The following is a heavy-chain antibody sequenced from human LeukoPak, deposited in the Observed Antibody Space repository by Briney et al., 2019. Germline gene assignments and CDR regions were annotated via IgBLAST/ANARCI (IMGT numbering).Heavy chain of an antibody. CDR2: IKEDGGEK. CDR1: GFTFSSYS. V-gene: IGHV3-7*01. J-gene: IGHJ4*02. D-gene: IGHD2-15*01. Sequence: SGGSLRLSCAASGFTFSSYSMNWVRQAPGKGLEWVANIKEDGGEKHYVASVKGRFTISRDNSKNSLYLQMNSLRAEDTAVYYCARYVGGQPPYYLDYWGQGTVVTVSS. CDR3: ARYVGGQPPYYLDY.